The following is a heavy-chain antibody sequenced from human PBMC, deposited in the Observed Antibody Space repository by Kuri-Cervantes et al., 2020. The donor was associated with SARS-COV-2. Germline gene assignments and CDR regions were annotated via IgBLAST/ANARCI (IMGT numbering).Heavy chain of an antibody. Sequence: GESLKISCAASGFSFSNYAMTWVRQAPGKGLEWVSVISGSGGSTYYADSVKGRFTISRDNSKNTLYLQMNSLRAEDTAVYYCAKDVDTAFNYWGQGTLVTVSS. CDR2: ISGSGGST. CDR1: GFSFSNYA. D-gene: IGHD5-18*01. V-gene: IGHV3-23*01. CDR3: AKDVDTAFNY. J-gene: IGHJ4*02.